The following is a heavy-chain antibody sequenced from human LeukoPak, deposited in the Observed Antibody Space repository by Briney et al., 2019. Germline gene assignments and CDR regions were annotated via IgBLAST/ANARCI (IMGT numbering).Heavy chain of an antibody. D-gene: IGHD4-11*01. CDR2: FYHSGST. CDR3: ARHDFYSNYPHNWFDP. Sequence: SETLSLTCAVSAYSISSGYYWGWIRQPPGKGLEWIGSFYHSGSTYYNPSLKSRVTTSVDTSKNQFSLKLSSVTAADTAVYYCARHDFYSNYPHNWFDPWGQGTLVTASS. J-gene: IGHJ5*02. V-gene: IGHV4-38-2*01. CDR1: AYSISSGYY.